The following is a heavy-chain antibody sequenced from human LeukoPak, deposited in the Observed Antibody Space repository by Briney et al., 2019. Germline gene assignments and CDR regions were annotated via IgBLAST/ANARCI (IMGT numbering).Heavy chain of an antibody. CDR2: INPNSGGT. CDR1: GYTFTGYY. V-gene: IGHV1-2*02. D-gene: IGHD6-13*01. CDR3: ARDVAAARDYYYYYMDV. J-gene: IGHJ6*03. Sequence: ASVKISCKASGYTFTGYYMHWVRQAPGQGLEWMGWINPNSGGTNYAQKFQGRVTMTRDTSISTAYMELSRLRSDDTAVYYCARDVAAARDYYYYYMDVWGKGTTVTVSS.